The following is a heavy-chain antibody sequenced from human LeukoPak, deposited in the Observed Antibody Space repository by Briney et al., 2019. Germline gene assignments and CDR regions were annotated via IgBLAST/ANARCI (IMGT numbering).Heavy chain of an antibody. D-gene: IGHD1-1*01. CDR2: ISGSGGTT. CDR3: GKVVWTVSGPTDY. J-gene: IGHJ4*02. Sequence: GGSLRLSCAASGFTFSSYAMTWVRQAPGKGLEWLSGISGSGGTTYYADSVKGRSTISRDNSKNTLSLQMNSLRAADTAVYYCGKVVWTVSGPTDYWGQGTLVAVSS. V-gene: IGHV3-23*01. CDR1: GFTFSSYA.